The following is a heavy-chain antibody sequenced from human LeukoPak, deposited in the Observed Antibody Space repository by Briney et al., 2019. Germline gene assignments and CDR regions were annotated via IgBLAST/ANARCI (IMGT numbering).Heavy chain of an antibody. V-gene: IGHV3-30*04. D-gene: IGHD3-16*01. CDR2: ISNDERNK. Sequence: GGSLRLSCEASGFNFHNFAMHWVRQAPGKGLEWVAVISNDERNKYYTDSVRGRFTISRDNSKSTVYLQMNSLRAEDTAVYYCAKDGALYYYYYYMDVWGKGTTVTVSS. J-gene: IGHJ6*03. CDR3: AKDGALYYYYYYMDV. CDR1: GFNFHNFA.